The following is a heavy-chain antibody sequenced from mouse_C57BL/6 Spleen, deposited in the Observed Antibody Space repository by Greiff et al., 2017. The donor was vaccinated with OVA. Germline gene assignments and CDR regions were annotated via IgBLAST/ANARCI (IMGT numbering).Heavy chain of an antibody. D-gene: IGHD4-1*01. CDR3: ASLTPDWYLDV. Sequence: DVLLVESGGGLVQPGGSLKLSCAASGFTFSDYYMYWVRQTPEKRLEWVAYICNGGGSTYYPDTVKGRFTISRDNAKNTLYLQMSRLKSEDTAMYCCASLTPDWYLDVWGTGTTVTVSS. J-gene: IGHJ1*03. CDR1: GFTFSDYY. CDR2: ICNGGGST. V-gene: IGHV5-12*01.